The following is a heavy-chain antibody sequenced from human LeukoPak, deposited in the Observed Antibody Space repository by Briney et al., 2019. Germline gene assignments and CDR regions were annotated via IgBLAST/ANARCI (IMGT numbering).Heavy chain of an antibody. D-gene: IGHD3-22*01. CDR3: AKALAGDSSGLRRGFDY. CDR2: ISGSGGST. CDR1: GFTFSTYS. Sequence: GGSLRLSCAASGFTFSTYSMSWVRQAPGKGLEWVSVISGSGGSTSYADSVKGRFTISRDNSKNTLYLQMNSLRAEDTAVYYCAKALAGDSSGLRRGFDYWGQGTLVTVSS. V-gene: IGHV3-23*01. J-gene: IGHJ4*02.